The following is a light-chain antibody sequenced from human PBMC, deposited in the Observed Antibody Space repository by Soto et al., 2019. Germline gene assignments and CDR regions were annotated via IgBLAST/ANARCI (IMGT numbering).Light chain of an antibody. V-gene: IGKV3-20*01. CDR1: QSVDIN. CDR2: DAS. Sequence: PGERVTLSCRASQSVDINLAWYQQKPGQAPRLLIYDASSRATGIPDRFSGSGSGTDFTLTISRLEPEDFAVYYCQQYVTSLTFGGGTKGDIK. J-gene: IGKJ4*01. CDR3: QQYVTSLT.